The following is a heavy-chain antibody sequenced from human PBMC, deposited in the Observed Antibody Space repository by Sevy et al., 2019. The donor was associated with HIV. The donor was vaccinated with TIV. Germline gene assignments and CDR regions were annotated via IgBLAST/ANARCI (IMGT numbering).Heavy chain of an antibody. CDR3: ARDHCSGGSCRILHPCYMDV. CDR1: GFTFSSYS. V-gene: IGHV3-21*01. Sequence: GGSLRLSCAASGFTFSSYSMNWVRQAPGKGLEWVSSISRSSSYIYYADSVKGRFTISRDNAKNSLYLQMNSLRAEDTAVYYCARDHCSGGSCRILHPCYMDVWGKGTTVTVSS. D-gene: IGHD2-15*01. J-gene: IGHJ6*03. CDR2: ISRSSSYI.